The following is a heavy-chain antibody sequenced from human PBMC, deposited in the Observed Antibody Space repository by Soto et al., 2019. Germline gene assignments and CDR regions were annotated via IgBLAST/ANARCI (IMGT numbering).Heavy chain of an antibody. D-gene: IGHD2-21*01. V-gene: IGHV3-48*03. J-gene: IGHJ6*02. CDR3: ARGLKASKYRFMDV. CDR2: IGISGNVV. CDR1: GFTFTNYE. Sequence: QMVESGGGLVQPGGSLRLSCVASGFTFTNYEINWVRQAPGKGLEWVSYIGISGNVVSYADSVKGRFTISRDNAKNSVYLQMNSLTAEDTAIYYCARGLKASKYRFMDVWGQGTTVTVSS.